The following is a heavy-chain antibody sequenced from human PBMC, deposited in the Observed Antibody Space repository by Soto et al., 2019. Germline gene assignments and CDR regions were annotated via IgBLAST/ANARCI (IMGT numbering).Heavy chain of an antibody. J-gene: IGHJ6*02. CDR3: ARAAVDTAMVLYYYGMDV. D-gene: IGHD5-18*01. Sequence: QVQLVESGGGVVQPGKSLRLSCAASGFTFSSYGMHWVRQAPGKGLEWVAVIWYDGSNKYYADSVKGRFTNSRDNSKNTLYLQMNSLRAEDTAVYYCARAAVDTAMVLYYYGMDVWGQGTTVTVSS. CDR1: GFTFSSYG. CDR2: IWYDGSNK. V-gene: IGHV3-33*01.